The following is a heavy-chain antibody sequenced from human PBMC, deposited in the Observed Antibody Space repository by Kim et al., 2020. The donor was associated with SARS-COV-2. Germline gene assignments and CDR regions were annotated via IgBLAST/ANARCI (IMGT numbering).Heavy chain of an antibody. J-gene: IGHJ6*02. CDR2: IYYSGST. V-gene: IGHV4-59*08. CDR3: ARGITMVRGAHLLLYGMDV. CDR1: GGSISSYY. D-gene: IGHD3-10*01. Sequence: SETLSLTCTVSGGSISSYYWSWIRQPPGKGLEWIGYIYYSGSTNYNPSLKSRVTISVYTSKNQFSLKLSSVTDADTAVYYCARGITMVRGAHLLLYGMDVWGQGTTVTVS.